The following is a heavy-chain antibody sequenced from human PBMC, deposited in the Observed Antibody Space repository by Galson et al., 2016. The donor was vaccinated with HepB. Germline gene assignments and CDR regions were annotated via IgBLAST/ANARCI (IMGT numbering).Heavy chain of an antibody. V-gene: IGHV3-11*06. CDR3: AREGRGAYSNPIDS. CDR1: GFTFSDYY. D-gene: IGHD3-16*01. CDR2: ISRSSSYI. J-gene: IGHJ4*02. Sequence: SLRLSCAASGFTFSDYYMSWIRQAPGKGLEWISYISRSSSYIIYADSVKGRFTISRDDAKNSLYLQMNSLRAEDTAVYYCAREGRGAYSNPIDSWGQGTLVTVSS.